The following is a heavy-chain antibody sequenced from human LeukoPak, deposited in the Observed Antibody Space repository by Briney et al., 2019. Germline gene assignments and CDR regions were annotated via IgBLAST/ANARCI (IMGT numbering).Heavy chain of an antibody. J-gene: IGHJ5*02. D-gene: IGHD6-13*01. CDR3: ARVRAAAGGLALGRNWFDP. CDR1: GFTFSTYP. CDR2: ISPNGGDT. V-gene: IGHV3-64D*09. Sequence: GGSLRLSCSASGFTFSTYPMHWVRQAPGKGLEYVSVISPNGGDTYYADSVKGRFTISRDNSKNTLYLQMSSLRPADTAVYYCARVRAAAGGLALGRNWFDPWGQGTLVTVSS.